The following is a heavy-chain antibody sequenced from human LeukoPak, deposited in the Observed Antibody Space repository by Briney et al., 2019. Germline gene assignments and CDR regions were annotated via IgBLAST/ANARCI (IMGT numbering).Heavy chain of an antibody. CDR2: ISSSGSTI. V-gene: IGHV3-48*03. D-gene: IGHD4-23*01. Sequence: GGSLRLSCAASGFTFSSYEMHWVRQAPGKGLGWVSYISSSGSTIYYADSVKGRFTISRDNAKNSLYLQMNRLRAEDTAVYSCARAYGGSSPFDYWGQGTLVTVSS. CDR1: GFTFSSYE. J-gene: IGHJ4*02. CDR3: ARAYGGSSPFDY.